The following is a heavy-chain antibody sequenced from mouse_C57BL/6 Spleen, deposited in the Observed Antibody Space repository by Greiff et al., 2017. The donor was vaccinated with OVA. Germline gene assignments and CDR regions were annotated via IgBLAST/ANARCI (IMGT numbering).Heavy chain of an antibody. D-gene: IGHD2-5*01. CDR3: TRPAYYSNYDYFDY. Sequence: EVQRVESGGGLVQPGGSMKLSCAASGFTFSDAWMDWVRQSPEKGLEWVAEIRNKANNHATYYAESVKGRFTISRDDSKSSVYLQMNSLRAEDTGIYYCTRPAYYSNYDYFDYWGQGTTLTVSS. V-gene: IGHV6-6*01. CDR2: IRNKANNHAT. J-gene: IGHJ2*01. CDR1: GFTFSDAW.